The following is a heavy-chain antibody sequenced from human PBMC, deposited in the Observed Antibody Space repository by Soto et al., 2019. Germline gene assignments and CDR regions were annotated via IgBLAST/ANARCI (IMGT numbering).Heavy chain of an antibody. J-gene: IGHJ4*02. V-gene: IGHV1-2*02. Sequence: ASVKVSCKASGYTFTGYYMHWVRQAPGQGLEWMGWINGNNGDTNYSQKLQGRVTITRDTSTGTVYMQLSSLTSEDTAVYYCARDDSGFSGSHYIDYFNYWGQGALVTVSS. CDR1: GYTFTGYY. CDR3: ARDDSGFSGSHYIDYFNY. CDR2: INGNNGDT. D-gene: IGHD1-26*01.